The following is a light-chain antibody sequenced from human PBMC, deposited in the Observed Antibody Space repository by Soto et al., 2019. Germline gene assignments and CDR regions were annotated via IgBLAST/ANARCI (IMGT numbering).Light chain of an antibody. CDR2: EGS. V-gene: IGLV2-23*01. J-gene: IGLJ2*01. Sequence: QSALTQPASVSGSPGQSITISCTGTSSDVGSYNLVSWYQQHPGKAPKLMIYEGSKRPSGVSNRFSGSKSGNPASLTISGRQAEDEADYYCCSYAGSVVFVGGTKVTVL. CDR1: SSDVGSYNL. CDR3: CSYAGSVV.